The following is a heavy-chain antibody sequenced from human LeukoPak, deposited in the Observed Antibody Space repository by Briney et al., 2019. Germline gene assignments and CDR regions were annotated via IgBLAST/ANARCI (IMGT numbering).Heavy chain of an antibody. CDR2: VYYSGST. D-gene: IGHD3-22*01. J-gene: IGHJ3*02. CDR1: GGSISSYY. V-gene: IGHV4-59*08. CDR3: ARPSRTGSGWDAFDI. Sequence: PSETLSLTCTVSGGSISSYYWSWIRQPPGKELEGIGYVYYSGSTYYNPSPKSRVTISVDTSKNQFSLNLSSVTAADTAVYYCARPSRTGSGWDAFDIWGQGTMVTVSS.